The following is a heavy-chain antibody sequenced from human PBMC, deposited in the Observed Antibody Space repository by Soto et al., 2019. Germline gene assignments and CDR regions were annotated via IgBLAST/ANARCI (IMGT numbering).Heavy chain of an antibody. J-gene: IGHJ6*02. CDR2: IIPIFGTA. Sequence: SVKVSCKASGGTFSSYAISWVRQAPGQGLVWMGGIIPIFGTANYAQKFQGRVTITADKSTSTAYMELSSLRSEDTAVYYCAFSDFGSSGYSDYYYYGMDVWGQGTTVTV. D-gene: IGHD3-22*01. CDR3: AFSDFGSSGYSDYYYYGMDV. V-gene: IGHV1-69*06. CDR1: GGTFSSYA.